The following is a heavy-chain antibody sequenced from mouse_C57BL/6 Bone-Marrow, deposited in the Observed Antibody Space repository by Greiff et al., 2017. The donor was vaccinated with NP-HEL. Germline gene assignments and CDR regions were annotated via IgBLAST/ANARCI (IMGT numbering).Heavy chain of an antibody. Sequence: EVKLVESGEGLVKPGGSLKLSCAASGFTFSSYAMSWVRQTPEKRLEWVAYISSGGDYIYYADTVKGRFTISRDNARNTLYLQMSSLKSEDTAMYYCTRDRGRTRRAYYAMDYWGQGTSVTVSS. V-gene: IGHV5-9-1*02. CDR3: TRDRGRTRRAYYAMDY. D-gene: IGHD3-1*01. CDR1: GFTFSSYA. J-gene: IGHJ4*01. CDR2: ISSGGDYI.